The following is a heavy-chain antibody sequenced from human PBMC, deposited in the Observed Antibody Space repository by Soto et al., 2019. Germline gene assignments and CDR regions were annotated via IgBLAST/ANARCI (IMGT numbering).Heavy chain of an antibody. CDR1: GFTFSSYW. CDR3: ARFWSGYYTAGYYFDY. Sequence: LRLSCAASGFTFSSYWMSWVRQAPGKGLEWVANIKQDGSEKYYVDSVKGRFTISRDNAKNSLYLQMNSLRAEDTAVYYCARFWSGYYTAGYYFDYWGQGTLVTVSS. J-gene: IGHJ4*02. CDR2: IKQDGSEK. D-gene: IGHD3-3*01. V-gene: IGHV3-7*01.